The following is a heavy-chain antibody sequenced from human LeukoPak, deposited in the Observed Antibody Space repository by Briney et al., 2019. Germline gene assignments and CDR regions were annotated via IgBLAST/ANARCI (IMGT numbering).Heavy chain of an antibody. CDR2: ISGSGGGT. CDR3: AKDVGRTVVPQGLDV. CDR1: GFTFSSYA. D-gene: IGHD4-23*01. V-gene: IGHV3-23*01. Sequence: GGSLRPSCAASGFTFSSYAMSWVRQAPGKGLEWVSSISGSGGGTYYADSVKGRFTISRDNSKNTLYLQMNSLRVEDTAVYYCAKDVGRTVVPQGLDVWGQGTTVTVSS. J-gene: IGHJ6*02.